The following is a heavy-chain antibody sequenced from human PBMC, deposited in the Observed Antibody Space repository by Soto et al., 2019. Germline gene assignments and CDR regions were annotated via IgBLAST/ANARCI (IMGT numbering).Heavy chain of an antibody. CDR2: ISAYNGNT. J-gene: IGHJ3*02. D-gene: IGHD6-19*01. Sequence: PAASVKVSCKASGYTFTSYGISWVRQAPGQGLEWMGWISAYNGNTNYAQKLQGRVTMTTDTSTSTAYMELRSLRSDDTAVYYCARSFMQTEVPTFGYSSGWKDAFDIWGQGTMVTVSS. V-gene: IGHV1-18*01. CDR1: GYTFTSYG. CDR3: ARSFMQTEVPTFGYSSGWKDAFDI.